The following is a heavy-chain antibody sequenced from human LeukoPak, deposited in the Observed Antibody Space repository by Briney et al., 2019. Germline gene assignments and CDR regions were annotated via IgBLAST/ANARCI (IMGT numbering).Heavy chain of an antibody. CDR2: IYYTGST. V-gene: IGHV4-59*08. CDR1: GGSISSYY. J-gene: IGHJ4*02. D-gene: IGHD3-10*01. Sequence: SETLSLTCTASGGSISSYYWSWIQQPPGKGLEWIGYIYYTGSTNYNPSLKSRVTISVDTSKNQFSLKLSSVTAADTAVYYCARGGQYYGSGSYPHYWGQGTLVTVSS. CDR3: ARGGQYYGSGSYPHY.